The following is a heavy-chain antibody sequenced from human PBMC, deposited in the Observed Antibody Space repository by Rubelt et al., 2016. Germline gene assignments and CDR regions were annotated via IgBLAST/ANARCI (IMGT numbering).Heavy chain of an antibody. CDR3: ARSPVTSVITGAFDY. V-gene: IGHV2-5*02. CDR1: GFSLSTSGVG. D-gene: IGHD4-23*01. J-gene: IGHJ4*02. CDR2: FYWDDDK. Sequence: QITLKESGPTLVKPTQTLTLTCTFSGFSLSTSGVGVGWIRQAPGKALEWLALFYWDDDKRYNPCLKGRLTITKDTSRNQVVLRMTNMDPVDTATYYCARSPVTSVITGAFDYWGQGILVTVSS.